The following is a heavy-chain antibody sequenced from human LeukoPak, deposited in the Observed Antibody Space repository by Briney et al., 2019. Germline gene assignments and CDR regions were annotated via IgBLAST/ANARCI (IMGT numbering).Heavy chain of an antibody. D-gene: IGHD2/OR15-2a*01. CDR1: GGSLSGYY. J-gene: IGHJ4*02. CDR3: ARHGYYLGRTYFDY. Sequence: SETLSLTCAVYGGSLSGYYWTWIRQPPGKGLEWIGEINHSGSTNYNPSLKSRVTISVDTSKNQFSLKLSSVTAADTAVYYCARHGYYLGRTYFDYWGQGTLVTVSS. CDR2: INHSGST. V-gene: IGHV4-34*01.